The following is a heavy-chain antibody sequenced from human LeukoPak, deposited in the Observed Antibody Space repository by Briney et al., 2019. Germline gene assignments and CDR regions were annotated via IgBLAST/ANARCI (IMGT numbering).Heavy chain of an antibody. J-gene: IGHJ4*02. CDR1: GYTLTELS. D-gene: IGHD5-18*01. Sequence: ASVKVSCKVSGYTLTELSMHWVRQAPGKGLEWMGGFDPEDGETIYAQKFQARVTMTEDTSTDTAYMELSSLRSEDTAVYYCATGHGEKLWLLWTYWGQGTLVTVSS. CDR2: FDPEDGET. V-gene: IGHV1-24*01. CDR3: ATGHGEKLWLLWTY.